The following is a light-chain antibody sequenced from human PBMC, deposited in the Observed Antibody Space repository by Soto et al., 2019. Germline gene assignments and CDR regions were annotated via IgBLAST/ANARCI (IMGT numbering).Light chain of an antibody. V-gene: IGKV3-11*01. CDR2: DGS. Sequence: EIVLTQSPATLSLSPGERATLSCRASQSVSSYLAWYQQKPGQAPRLLIYDGSNRATGIPARFSGSGSGTDFTLTISSLEPEDFAVYYCQQRSNWPPGVTFGPGTKVDIK. CDR1: QSVSSY. J-gene: IGKJ3*01. CDR3: QQRSNWPPGVT.